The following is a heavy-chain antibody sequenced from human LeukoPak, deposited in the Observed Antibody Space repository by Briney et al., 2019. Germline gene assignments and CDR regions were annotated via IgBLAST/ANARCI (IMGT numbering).Heavy chain of an antibody. Sequence: SETLSLTCTVSGGSISRSSYYWGWIRQPPGKGLEWIGSIYYSGSTYYNPSLKSRVTISVDTSKNQFSLKLSSVTAADTAVYYCARDEGFCSGGRCHIPGFDSWGQGTLVTVSS. V-gene: IGHV4-39*02. D-gene: IGHD2-15*01. CDR2: IYYSGST. J-gene: IGHJ4*02. CDR1: GGSISRSSYY. CDR3: ARDEGFCSGGRCHIPGFDS.